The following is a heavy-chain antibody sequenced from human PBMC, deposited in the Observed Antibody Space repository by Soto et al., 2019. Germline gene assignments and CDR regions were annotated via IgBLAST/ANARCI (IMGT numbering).Heavy chain of an antibody. CDR2: TYYRSKWYN. D-gene: IGHD6-13*01. Sequence: SQTLSLTCAISGDSVSSNSAAWNWIRQSPSRGLEWLGRTYYRSKWYNDYAVSVQSRITINPDTSKSQFSLQLNSVTPEDTAVYYCAREEFIAAAGRGGGRRDYYYYGLDVWGQGTTVTVSS. J-gene: IGHJ6*02. CDR1: GDSVSSNSAA. CDR3: AREEFIAAAGRGGGRRDYYYYGLDV. V-gene: IGHV6-1*01.